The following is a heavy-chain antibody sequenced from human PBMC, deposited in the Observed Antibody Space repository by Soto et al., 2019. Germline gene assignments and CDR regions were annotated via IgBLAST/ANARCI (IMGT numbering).Heavy chain of an antibody. CDR3: ARAYGSGYMDV. V-gene: IGHV4-31*03. J-gene: IGHJ6*02. D-gene: IGHD3-10*01. CDR1: GGSISSGGYY. Sequence: QVQLQESGPGLVKPSQTLSLTCTVSGGSISSGGYYLSWIRQHPGKGLEWIGYIYYSVSTYYNPSLKSRVTISVDTSKNQFSLKLSSVTAADTAVYYCARAYGSGYMDVWGQGTTVTVSS. CDR2: IYYSVST.